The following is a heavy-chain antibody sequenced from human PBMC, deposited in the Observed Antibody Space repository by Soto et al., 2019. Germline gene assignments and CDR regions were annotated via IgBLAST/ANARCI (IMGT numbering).Heavy chain of an antibody. CDR2: IYYSGST. V-gene: IGHV4-61*01. J-gene: IGHJ3*02. CDR3: ARSHEAPGVFDI. D-gene: IGHD2-8*01. CDR1: GDSVSNGSYY. Sequence: SETLSLTCTVSGDSVSNGSYYWSWIQQSPEKRLGWIGYIYYSGSTHYNPSLKSRVTISVDTSKNQFSLKLHSVTAADTAVYYCARSHEAPGVFDIWGQGTMVTVSS.